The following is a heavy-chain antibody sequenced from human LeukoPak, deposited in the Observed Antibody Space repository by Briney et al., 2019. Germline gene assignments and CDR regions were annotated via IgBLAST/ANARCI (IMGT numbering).Heavy chain of an antibody. D-gene: IGHD3-22*01. V-gene: IGHV3-30*02. J-gene: IGHJ4*02. Sequence: RGSLRLSCAASGFTFSSYGMHWVRQAPGKGLEWVAFIRYDGSNKYYADSVKGRFTISRDNSKNTLYLQMNSLRAEDTAVYYCAKTTSPQYYYDSSGYYLDFDYWGQGTLVTVSS. CDR3: AKTTSPQYYYDSSGYYLDFDY. CDR1: GFTFSSYG. CDR2: IRYDGSNK.